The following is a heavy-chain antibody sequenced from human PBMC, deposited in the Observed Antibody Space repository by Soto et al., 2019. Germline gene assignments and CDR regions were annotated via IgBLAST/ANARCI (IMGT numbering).Heavy chain of an antibody. CDR3: ARGQGYGSGSPYIYGY. D-gene: IGHD3-10*01. J-gene: IGHJ4*02. V-gene: IGHV4-31*03. CDR1: GGSISSGGYY. Sequence: PSETLSLTCTVSGGSISSGGYYWSWIRQHPGKGLEWIGYIYYSGSTYYNPSLKSRVTISVDTSKNQFSLKLSSVTAADTAVYYCARGQGYGSGSPYIYGYWGQGTLVTFSS. CDR2: IYYSGST.